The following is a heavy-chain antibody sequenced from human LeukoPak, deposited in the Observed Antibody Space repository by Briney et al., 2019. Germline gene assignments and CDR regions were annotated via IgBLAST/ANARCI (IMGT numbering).Heavy chain of an antibody. CDR2: INAGNGNT. V-gene: IGHV1-3*01. Sequence: ASVKVSCKASGYTFTSYAMHWVRQAPGQRLEWMGWINAGNGNTKYSQKFQGRVTITGDTSASTAYMELSSLRSEDTAVYYCARDHGSSGWPNPFDYWGQGTLVTVSS. CDR3: ARDHGSSGWPNPFDY. D-gene: IGHD6-19*01. J-gene: IGHJ4*02. CDR1: GYTFTSYA.